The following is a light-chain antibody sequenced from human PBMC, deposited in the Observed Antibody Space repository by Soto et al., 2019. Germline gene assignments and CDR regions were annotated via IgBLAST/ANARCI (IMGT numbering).Light chain of an antibody. CDR3: QQRSNWPPVT. J-gene: IGKJ4*01. CDR2: GAS. Sequence: DIVLTQSPGTLSLSPGERATLSCRASQIISSTYLGWYQQKPGQAPRLLIYGASSRATGIPDRFSGSGSGTDFTLTISRLEPEDFAVYYCQQRSNWPPVTFGGGTKVEIK. V-gene: IGKV3D-20*02. CDR1: QIISSTY.